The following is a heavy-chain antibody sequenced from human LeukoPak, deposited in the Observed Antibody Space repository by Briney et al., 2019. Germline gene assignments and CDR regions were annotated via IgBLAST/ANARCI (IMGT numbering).Heavy chain of an antibody. J-gene: IGHJ4*02. CDR3: ARVTFCGGDCYPVAFDY. CDR1: GASIISYH. V-gene: IGHV4-59*01. Sequence: SETLSLTCTVSGASIISYHWTWIRQPPGKGLEWIGYIYYSGSTNYNPSLKSRVTISVDTSKNQFSLKLSSVTAADTAVYYCARVTFCGGDCYPVAFDYWGQGTLVTVSS. D-gene: IGHD2-21*02. CDR2: IYYSGST.